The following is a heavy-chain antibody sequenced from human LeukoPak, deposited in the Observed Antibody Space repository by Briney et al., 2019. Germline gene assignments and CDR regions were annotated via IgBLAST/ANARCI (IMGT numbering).Heavy chain of an antibody. CDR2: IYYSGST. V-gene: IGHV4-59*01. Sequence: SETLSLTCTVSGGSISNYYWSWIRQPPGKGLEWIGYIYYSGSTKYNPSLESRVTISVDTSKNQFSLRLSSVTAADTAVYYCARDWGVSARPGYMDVWGKGTTVTVSS. CDR1: GGSISNYY. CDR3: ARDWGVSARPGYMDV. D-gene: IGHD6-6*01. J-gene: IGHJ6*03.